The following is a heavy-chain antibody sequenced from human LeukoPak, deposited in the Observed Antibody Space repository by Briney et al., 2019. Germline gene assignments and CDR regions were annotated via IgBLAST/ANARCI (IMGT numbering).Heavy chain of an antibody. CDR2: IYSGGGT. CDR3: ARDSSSWFYFDY. Sequence: GGSLRLSCAASGFTFSSYAMSWVRQAPGKGLEWVSVIYSGGGTYYADSVKGRFTISRDNSKNTLYLQMNSLRAEDTAVYYCARDSSSWFYFDYWGQGTLVTVSS. J-gene: IGHJ4*02. V-gene: IGHV3-53*01. D-gene: IGHD6-13*01. CDR1: GFTFSSYA.